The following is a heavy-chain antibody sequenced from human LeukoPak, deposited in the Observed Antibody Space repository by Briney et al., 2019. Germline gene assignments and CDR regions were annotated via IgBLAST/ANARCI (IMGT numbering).Heavy chain of an antibody. CDR1: GFTFSSYS. J-gene: IGHJ4*02. Sequence: KTGGSLRLSCAASGFTFSSYSMNWVRQAPGKGLEWVSSISSSSSYIYYADSVKGRFTISRDNSKNTLYLQMNSLRAEDTAVYYCARGFSWASYHDYWGQGTLVTVSS. D-gene: IGHD1-26*01. V-gene: IGHV3-21*04. CDR2: ISSSSSYI. CDR3: ARGFSWASYHDY.